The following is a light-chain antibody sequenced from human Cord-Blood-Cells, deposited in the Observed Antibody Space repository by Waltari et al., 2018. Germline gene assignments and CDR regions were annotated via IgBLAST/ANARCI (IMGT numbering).Light chain of an antibody. Sequence: QSALTPPASVSWSPGQSITISCTGTSSDVGGYNYVSWYQQHPGKAPKLMIYDVSNRPSGVCNRFSGSKSGNTAALTISGLQAEDEADYYCSSYTSSSSYVFGTGTKVTVL. CDR2: DVS. V-gene: IGLV2-14*01. J-gene: IGLJ1*01. CDR1: SSDVGGYNY. CDR3: SSYTSSSSYV.